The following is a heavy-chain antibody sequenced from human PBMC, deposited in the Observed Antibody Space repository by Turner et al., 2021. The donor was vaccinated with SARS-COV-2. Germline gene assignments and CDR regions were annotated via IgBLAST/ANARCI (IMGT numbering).Heavy chain of an antibody. CDR3: ANVGSYFFDY. J-gene: IGHJ4*02. Sequence: VQLVESGGGVVQPGRSLRLSCAASGFTFSNSAMSWVRQAPGKGLEWVSTISSSGGTTYYAASVKGRFTISRDNSKNTLYLQMNSLRAGDTALYYCANVGSYFFDYWGQGTLVTVSS. CDR2: ISSSGGTT. CDR1: GFTFSNSA. V-gene: IGHV3-23*04. D-gene: IGHD3-10*01.